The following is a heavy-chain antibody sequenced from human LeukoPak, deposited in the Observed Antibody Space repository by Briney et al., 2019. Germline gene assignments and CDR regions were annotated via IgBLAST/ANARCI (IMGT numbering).Heavy chain of an antibody. J-gene: IGHJ2*01. CDR2: IKEDGREK. Sequence: GGSLRLSCAASGFTFSSYWMSWVRQAPGKGLEWVADIKEDGREKYSVDSVKGRFTISRDNAKNSLYLQMDNLRAEDTAVYYCARDTYRFFDLWGRGTLVTVSS. CDR3: ARDTYRFFDL. CDR1: GFTFSSYW. V-gene: IGHV3-7*01.